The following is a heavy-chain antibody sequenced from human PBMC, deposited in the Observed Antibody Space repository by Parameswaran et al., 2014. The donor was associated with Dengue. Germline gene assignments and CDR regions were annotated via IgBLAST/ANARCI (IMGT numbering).Heavy chain of an antibody. V-gene: IGHV3-7*03. J-gene: IGHJ6*02. Sequence: RWIRQPPGKGLEWVANIKQDGSEKYYVDSVKGRFTISRDNAKNSLYLQMNSLRAEDTAVYYCARDPPSFDYGDYGPYYYGMDVWGQGDHGHRLL. D-gene: IGHD4-17*01. CDR2: IKQDGSEK. CDR3: ARDPPSFDYGDYGPYYYGMDV.